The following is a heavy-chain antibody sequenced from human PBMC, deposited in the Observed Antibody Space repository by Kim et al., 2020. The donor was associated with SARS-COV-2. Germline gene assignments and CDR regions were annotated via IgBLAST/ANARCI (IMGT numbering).Heavy chain of an antibody. Sequence: GGSLRLSCVASGFTFSSFWMAWVRQAPGKGPEWVANMKQDGSQTNYVDSVRGRFTISIDNAKNSLYLQMNSLRVEDAALYYCARDVGGNLDYWGQGTLVTVSS. CDR2: MKQDGSQT. CDR1: GFTFSSFW. J-gene: IGHJ4*02. V-gene: IGHV3-7*01. D-gene: IGHD2-15*01. CDR3: ARDVGGNLDY.